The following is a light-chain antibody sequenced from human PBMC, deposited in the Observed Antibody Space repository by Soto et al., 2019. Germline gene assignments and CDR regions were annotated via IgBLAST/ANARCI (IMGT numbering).Light chain of an antibody. CDR2: GAS. J-gene: IGKJ1*01. V-gene: IGKV3-15*01. CDR1: QSFSSN. Sequence: EIVMTQSPATLSVSPGERATLSCRASQSFSSNLAWYQQKPGQAPRLLMSGASTRATGIPGRFSGSGSGTEFTLTISGLQSEDFAVYYCQQYDTWPGTFGQGTKVEIK. CDR3: QQYDTWPGT.